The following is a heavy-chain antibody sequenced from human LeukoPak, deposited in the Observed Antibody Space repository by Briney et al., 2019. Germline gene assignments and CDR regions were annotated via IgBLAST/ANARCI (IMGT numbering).Heavy chain of an antibody. Sequence: GGSLRLSCAASGFTFSSNYMSWVRQAPGKGLEWVSVIYSGGSTYYAGSVKGKFTISRDNSKNTLYLQVNSLRAEDTAVYYCARVREYSSSSNNWFDPWGQGTLVTVSS. CDR3: ARVREYSSSSNNWFDP. CDR2: IYSGGST. CDR1: GFTFSSNY. V-gene: IGHV3-66*01. D-gene: IGHD6-6*01. J-gene: IGHJ5*02.